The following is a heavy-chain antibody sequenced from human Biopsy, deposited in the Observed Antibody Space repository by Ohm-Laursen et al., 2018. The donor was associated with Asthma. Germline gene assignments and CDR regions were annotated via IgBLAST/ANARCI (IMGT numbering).Heavy chain of an antibody. CDR1: RFTYE. CDR2: ISFDGSNE. V-gene: IGHV3-30*03. J-gene: IGHJ4*02. Sequence: SLRLSCTAPRFTYEMHWVRQAPGKGLEWVAVISFDGSNEDYADSVKGRFTISRDNSKNTLSLQMNSLTAEDTAVYYCAREGVAGTHIEDWGQGTLVTVSS. CDR3: AREGVAGTHIED. D-gene: IGHD6-19*01.